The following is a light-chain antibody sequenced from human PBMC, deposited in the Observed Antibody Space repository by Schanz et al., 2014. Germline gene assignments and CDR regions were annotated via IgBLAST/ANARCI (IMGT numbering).Light chain of an antibody. CDR2: GTS. CDR1: QSVGSN. CDR3: QQRSNWPPLT. Sequence: EIVLTQSPGTLSLSPGERATLSCRASQSVGSNLAWYQQKPGQAPRLLIHGTSRRAAGIPERFSGSGSGTDFTLTISILEPEDFAVYYCQQRSNWPPLTFGGGTKVEIK. J-gene: IGKJ4*01. V-gene: IGKV3-11*01.